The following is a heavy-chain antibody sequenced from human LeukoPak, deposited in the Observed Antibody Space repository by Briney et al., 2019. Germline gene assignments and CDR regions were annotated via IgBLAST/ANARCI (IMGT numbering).Heavy chain of an antibody. CDR1: GFTFSSYG. V-gene: IGHV3-33*01. D-gene: IGHD3-10*02. Sequence: GGSLRLSCAASGFTFSSYGMHWVRQAPGKGLEWVAVIWYDGSNKYYADSVKGRFTISRDNSKNTLYLQMNSMRAEDTAVYYCARDEADYVLSYWGQGTLVTVSS. CDR3: ARDEADYVLSY. J-gene: IGHJ4*02. CDR2: IWYDGSNK.